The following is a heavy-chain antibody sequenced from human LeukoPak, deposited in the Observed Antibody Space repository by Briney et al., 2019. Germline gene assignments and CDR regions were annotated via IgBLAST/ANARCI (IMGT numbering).Heavy chain of an antibody. CDR3: ARVHCSGGSCYPDY. V-gene: IGHV1-2*06. CDR2: INPNSGGT. D-gene: IGHD2-15*01. CDR1: GYTFTGYY. J-gene: IGHJ4*02. Sequence: ASVKVSCKASGYTFTGYYMHWVRQAPGQGLEWMGRINPNSGGTNYAQKFQGRVTMTRDTSISTAYMELSRLRSDDTAVYHCARVHCSGGSCYPDYWGQGTLVTVSS.